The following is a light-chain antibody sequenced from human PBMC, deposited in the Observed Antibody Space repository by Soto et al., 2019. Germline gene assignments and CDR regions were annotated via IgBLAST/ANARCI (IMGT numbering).Light chain of an antibody. V-gene: IGKV3-15*01. J-gene: IGKJ1*01. CDR3: QQYNTWLWT. CDR2: GAS. Sequence: EVVMTQSPATLSVSPGERATLSCRASQSVNANLAWYQQKPGQAPRLLIHGASNRATGIPARFSGSGFGTEFILTITSLPSEAYAVYYCQQYNTWLWTFAQGTKVEI. CDR1: QSVNAN.